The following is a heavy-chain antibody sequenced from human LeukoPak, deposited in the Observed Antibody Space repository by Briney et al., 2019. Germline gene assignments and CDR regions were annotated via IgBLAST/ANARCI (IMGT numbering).Heavy chain of an antibody. D-gene: IGHD3-16*02. V-gene: IGHV1-69*13. CDR1: GGTFSSNA. CDR3: AAGVAFGGVIVQCDY. CDR2: IIPMFGTT. J-gene: IGHJ4*02. Sequence: SLRVSCKASGGTFSSNAISWVRQTPGQGLEWMGGIIPMFGTTNYAQKSQGRVTITADEDTSTAYMELSSLTSEDTAVYYCAAGVAFGGVIVQCDYWGQGTLVTVSS.